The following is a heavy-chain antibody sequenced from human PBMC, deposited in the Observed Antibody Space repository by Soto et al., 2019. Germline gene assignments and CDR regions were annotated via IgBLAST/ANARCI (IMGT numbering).Heavy chain of an antibody. CDR2: ISYTGSA. D-gene: IGHD4-17*01. CDR1: GGSINYSY. CDR3: ARVNYGDYYYGMDV. Sequence: PSETLSLTCTVSGGSINYSYCTSIRHPPGKGRVWIGYISYTGSASYNASLKSRLTISVDTSKNQFSLKLSSVTAADTALYYCARVNYGDYYYGMDVWGQGTTVTVSS. V-gene: IGHV4-59*01. J-gene: IGHJ6*02.